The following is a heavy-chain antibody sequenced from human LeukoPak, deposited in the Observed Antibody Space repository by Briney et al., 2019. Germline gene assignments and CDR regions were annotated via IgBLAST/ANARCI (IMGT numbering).Heavy chain of an antibody. CDR2: VNPTSGGT. V-gene: IGHV1-2*02. J-gene: IGHJ4*02. D-gene: IGHD5-24*01. CDR3: ARVVVRDANDYKDY. Sequence: ASVKVSCKASGYTFTGYYMHWVRQAPGQGLEWMGWVNPTSGGTNYAQKFQGRVTMTRDTSISTAYMELSRLRSDDTAVYYCARVVVRDANDYKDYWGQGTLVTVSS. CDR1: GYTFTGYY.